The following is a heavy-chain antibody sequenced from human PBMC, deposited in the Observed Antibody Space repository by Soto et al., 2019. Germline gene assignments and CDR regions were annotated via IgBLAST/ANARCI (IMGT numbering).Heavy chain of an antibody. Sequence: GASVKVSCKASGYTFTSYGISWVRQAPGQGLEWMGWINTYNGNTNYAQNLQDRVTMTTDTSTSTAYIELRSLTSDDTAVYYCARGRYDILTGYHYYYGYGRLGPRDHGHRLL. CDR2: INTYNGNT. J-gene: IGHJ6*02. CDR3: ARGRYDILTGYHYYYGYGR. V-gene: IGHV1-18*04. D-gene: IGHD3-9*01. CDR1: GYTFTSYG.